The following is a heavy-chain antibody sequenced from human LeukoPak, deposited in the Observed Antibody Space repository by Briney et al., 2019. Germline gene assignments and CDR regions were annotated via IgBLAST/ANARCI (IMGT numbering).Heavy chain of an antibody. CDR1: GFTFSSYG. Sequence: GGSLRLSCAASGFTFSSYGMHWVRQAPGKGLEWVAVIWYDGSNKYYADSVKGRFTISRDNAKNSLYLQMNSLRAEDTAVYYCARGFIKLDYWGQGTLVTVSS. J-gene: IGHJ4*02. D-gene: IGHD1-1*01. V-gene: IGHV3-33*01. CDR3: ARGFIKLDY. CDR2: IWYDGSNK.